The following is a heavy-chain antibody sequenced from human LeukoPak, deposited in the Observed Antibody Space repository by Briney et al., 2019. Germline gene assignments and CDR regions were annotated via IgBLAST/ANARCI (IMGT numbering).Heavy chain of an antibody. CDR1: GFTFSSYS. D-gene: IGHD3-22*01. Sequence: GGSLRLSCAASGFTFSSYSMNWVRQAPGKGLEWVSSISSSSSYIYYADSVKGRFTISRDNAKNSLYLQMNSLRAEDTAVYYCASSTGPKYYYDSSGYPPDWGQGTLVTVSS. J-gene: IGHJ4*02. V-gene: IGHV3-21*01. CDR3: ASSTGPKYYYDSSGYPPD. CDR2: ISSSSSYI.